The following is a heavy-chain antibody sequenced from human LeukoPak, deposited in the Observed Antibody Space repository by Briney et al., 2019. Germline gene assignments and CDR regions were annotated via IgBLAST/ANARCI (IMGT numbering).Heavy chain of an antibody. V-gene: IGHV3-23*01. CDR2: ISGSGGST. J-gene: IGHJ4*02. CDR1: GFTFSTYA. CDR3: AKSPERRPNYFDY. Sequence: GGSLRLSCAASGFTFSTYAVTWVRQAPGKGLEWVSAISGSGGSTYYADSVKGRFTISRDNSKNTLYLQMNSLRAEDTAVYYCAKSPERRPNYFDYWGQGTLVTVSS. D-gene: IGHD1-1*01.